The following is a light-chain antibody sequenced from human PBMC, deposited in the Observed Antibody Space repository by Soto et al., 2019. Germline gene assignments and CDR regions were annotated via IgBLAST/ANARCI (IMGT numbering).Light chain of an antibody. CDR1: QSISNW. CDR3: QQYNSS. V-gene: IGKV1-5*03. Sequence: DIQMTQSPSTLSASVGDRVTITCRASQSISNWLAWYQQKPGKAPKLLIYKASSLESGVPSRFSGSGSGTEFTLTISSLQPDDFVTYYCQQYNSSFGGGTKVEIK. CDR2: KAS. J-gene: IGKJ4*01.